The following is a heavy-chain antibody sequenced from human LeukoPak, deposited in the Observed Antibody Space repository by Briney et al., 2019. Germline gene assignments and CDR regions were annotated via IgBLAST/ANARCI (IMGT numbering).Heavy chain of an antibody. V-gene: IGHV1-2*02. CDR1: GYTFTGYY. D-gene: IGHD5-24*01. CDR2: INPNSGGT. J-gene: IGHJ4*02. CDR3: ARHRAVEMATTPLGRDDY. Sequence: GASVKVSCKASGYTFTGYYMHWVRQAPGQGLEWMGWINPNSGGTNYAQKFQGRVTMTRDTSISTAYMELSRLRSDDTAVYYCARHRAVEMATTPLGRDDYWGQGTLVTVSS.